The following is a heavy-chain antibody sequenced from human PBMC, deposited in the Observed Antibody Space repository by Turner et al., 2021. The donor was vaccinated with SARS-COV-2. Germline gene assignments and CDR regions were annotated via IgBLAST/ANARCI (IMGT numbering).Heavy chain of an antibody. CDR1: GCTFDDYG. CDR3: AKEGEIAVAGKAFDI. J-gene: IGHJ3*02. V-gene: IGHV3-9*01. Sequence: EVQLVDSAGRLVPPGRSLILFCAASGCTFDDYGMHWVRQAPGKGLEWVSGISWNSGSIGYADSVKGRFTISRDNAKNTLYLQMNSLRAEDTALDYCAKEGEIAVAGKAFDIWGQGTMVTVSS. CDR2: ISWNSGSI. D-gene: IGHD6-19*01.